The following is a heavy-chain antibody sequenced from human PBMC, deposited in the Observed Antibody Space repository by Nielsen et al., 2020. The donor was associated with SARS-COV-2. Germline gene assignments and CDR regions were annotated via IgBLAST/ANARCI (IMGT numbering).Heavy chain of an antibody. CDR1: GFTFGDYA. J-gene: IGHJ5*02. V-gene: IGHV3-49*04. CDR3: ARGEAGYSYSA. CDR2: IRSKAYGGTT. Sequence: GESLKISCTASGFTFGDYAMSWVRQAPGKGLEWVGFIRSKAYGGTTEYAASVKGRFTISRDNAKNSLYLQMNSLRAEDTAVYYCARGEAGYSYSAWGQGTLVTVSS. D-gene: IGHD5-18*01.